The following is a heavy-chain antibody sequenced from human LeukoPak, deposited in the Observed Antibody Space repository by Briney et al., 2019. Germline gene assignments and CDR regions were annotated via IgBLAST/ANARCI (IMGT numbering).Heavy chain of an antibody. D-gene: IGHD1-7*01. CDR2: IWSDGSHK. J-gene: IGHJ4*02. Sequence: GTSLRLSCAASGFILTTYGFHWVRQAPGKGLEWVAVIWSDGSHKFYTDSVKGRFTISRDNSENTLYLQMSSLRVEDTAVYYCTRGQTTYYDYWGQGTLVTVSS. CDR1: GFILTTYG. V-gene: IGHV3-33*08. CDR3: TRGQTTYYDY.